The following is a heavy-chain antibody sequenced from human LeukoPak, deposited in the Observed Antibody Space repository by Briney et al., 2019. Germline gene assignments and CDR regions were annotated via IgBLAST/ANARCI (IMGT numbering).Heavy chain of an antibody. V-gene: IGHV4-59*08. D-gene: IGHD5-18*01. J-gene: IGHJ4*02. Sequence: SETLSLTCTVSFGSINSYYWSWIRQPPGKGLEWIGYIYYSGSTNYNPPLKSRVTISVDTSKNQFSLKLSSVTAADTAVYYCARRGSLGYSYGLYYFDYWGQGTLVTVSS. CDR1: FGSINSYY. CDR3: ARRGSLGYSYGLYYFDY. CDR2: IYYSGST.